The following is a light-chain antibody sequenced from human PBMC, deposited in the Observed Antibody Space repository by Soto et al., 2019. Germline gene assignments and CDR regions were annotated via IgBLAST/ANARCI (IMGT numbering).Light chain of an antibody. CDR3: QQYYDFRT. CDR2: DAS. Sequence: DIQMTQSPSTLSATVGDRVTITCRASQSISTWLAWYQQKPGKAPKLLIYDASSLEVGVPSRFSGSGSRTEFTLTISSLQPDDYGTYYCQQYYDFRTFGQGTKADI. J-gene: IGKJ1*01. V-gene: IGKV1-5*01. CDR1: QSISTW.